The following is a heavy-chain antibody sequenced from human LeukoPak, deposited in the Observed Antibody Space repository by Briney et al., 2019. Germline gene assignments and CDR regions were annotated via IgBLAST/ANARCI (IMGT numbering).Heavy chain of an antibody. CDR3: ARNILFAFDI. D-gene: IGHD2/OR15-2a*01. Sequence: GGSLRLSCAASGFTFSSCWMHWVRQAPGKGLVWVSRINSDGSSTYYADSMKGRFTISRDNSKNTLYLQVNSLRAEDTAMYYCARNILFAFDIWGQGTMVTVSS. V-gene: IGHV3-74*01. J-gene: IGHJ3*02. CDR1: GFTFSSCW. CDR2: INSDGSST.